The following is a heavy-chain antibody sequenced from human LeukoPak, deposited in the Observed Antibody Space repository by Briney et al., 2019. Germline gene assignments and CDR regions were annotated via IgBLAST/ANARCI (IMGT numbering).Heavy chain of an antibody. CDR2: IYYSGST. CDR3: ARVGWELPQYYFDY. J-gene: IGHJ4*02. V-gene: IGHV4-38-2*01. Sequence: GSLRLSCAASGFTFSSYSMNWVRQPPGKGLEWIGSIYYSGSTYYNPSLKSRVTISVDTSKNQFSLKLSSVTAADTAVYYCARVGWELPQYYFDYWGQGTLVTVSS. CDR1: GFTFSSYS. D-gene: IGHD1-26*01.